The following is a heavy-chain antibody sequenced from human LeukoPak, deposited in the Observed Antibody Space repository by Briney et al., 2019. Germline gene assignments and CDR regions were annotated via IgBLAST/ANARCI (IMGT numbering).Heavy chain of an antibody. V-gene: IGHV1-69*05. CDR1: GCTFNSYA. J-gene: IGHJ3*02. CDR2: IIPIFGTA. CDR3: AMRAVAGPPPDAFDI. D-gene: IGHD6-19*01. Sequence: SVTVSCKASGCTFNSYAISWVRQAPGQGLEWMGGIIPIFGTANYAQKFQGRVTITTDESTSTAYMELSSLRSEDTAVCYCAMRAVAGPPPDAFDIWGQGTMVTVSS.